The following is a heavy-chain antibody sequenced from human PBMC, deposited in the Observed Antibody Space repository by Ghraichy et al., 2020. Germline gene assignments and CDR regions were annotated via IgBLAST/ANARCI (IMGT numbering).Heavy chain of an antibody. D-gene: IGHD1-1*01. J-gene: IGHJ6*02. CDR1: GYVFTTYG. CDR2: ISGYDGNT. Sequence: ASVKVSCKTSGYVFTTYGISWVRQAPGQGLEWVGWISGYDGNTNYAQKLQGRVTVTQDTSTSTAYVELRNLRSDDTAVYYCVRDWNYDMDVWGQGATVTVSS. CDR3: VRDWNYDMDV. V-gene: IGHV1-18*01.